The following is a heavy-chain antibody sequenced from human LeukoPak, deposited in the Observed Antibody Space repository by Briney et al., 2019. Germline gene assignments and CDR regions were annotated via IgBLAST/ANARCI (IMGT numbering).Heavy chain of an antibody. D-gene: IGHD3-10*01. CDR3: AKDWGYYVSGTFPHAFDL. J-gene: IGHJ3*01. Sequence: SGGSLRLSCVASGFTFTDYGIHWVRQAPGKGLEWVSFIHYDGSNEYYADSVKGRFTVSRDSSKSTVFLQMSSLRPDDTAVYFYAKDWGYYVSGTFPHAFDLWGQGTVLTVSS. V-gene: IGHV3-30*02. CDR2: IHYDGSNE. CDR1: GFTFTDYG.